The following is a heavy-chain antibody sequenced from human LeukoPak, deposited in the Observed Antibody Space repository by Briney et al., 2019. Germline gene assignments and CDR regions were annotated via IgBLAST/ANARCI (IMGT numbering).Heavy chain of an antibody. CDR1: GGSFSGYY. CDR3: ARGLGDLIFGVVIQYYFGY. D-gene: IGHD3-3*01. V-gene: IGHV4-34*01. Sequence: SETLSLTCAVYGGSFSGYYWSWIRQPPGKGLEWIGEINHSGSTNYNPSLKSRVTISVDTSKNQFSLKLSSVTAADTAVYYCARGLGDLIFGVVIQYYFGYWGQGTLVTVFS. J-gene: IGHJ4*02. CDR2: INHSGST.